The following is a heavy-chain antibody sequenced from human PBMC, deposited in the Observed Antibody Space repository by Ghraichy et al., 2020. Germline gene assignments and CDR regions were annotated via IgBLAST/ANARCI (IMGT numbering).Heavy chain of an antibody. CDR2: YNHVGGI. D-gene: IGHD3-10*01. V-gene: IGHV4-34*01. CDR1: GVSFTDHY. CDR3: VTSRWFGIYPDF. Sequence: SETLSLTCAVYGVSFTDHYWTWLRQSPGKGLEWIGEYNHVGGIKYNPSLSGRVTISLDTSKREVSLRVSPVSAADTAVYYCVTSRWFGIYPDFWGQGTLVTVS. J-gene: IGHJ4*02.